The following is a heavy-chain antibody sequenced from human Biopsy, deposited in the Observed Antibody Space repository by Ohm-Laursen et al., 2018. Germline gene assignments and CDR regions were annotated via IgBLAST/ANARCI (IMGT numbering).Heavy chain of an antibody. V-gene: IGHV3-53*01. D-gene: IGHD5-18*01. J-gene: IGHJ4*02. Sequence: SLRLSCAASGFSVTDNYMTWVRQAPGKGLEWVSFIYGDGRTFYAGSVKDRLTLARDTSNNFMFLQMDNLRADDPAVYYCARGGIVSVHSYGRMGLFYFDSWGQGILVTVAS. CDR3: ARGGIVSVHSYGRMGLFYFDS. CDR2: IYGDGRT. CDR1: GFSVTDNY.